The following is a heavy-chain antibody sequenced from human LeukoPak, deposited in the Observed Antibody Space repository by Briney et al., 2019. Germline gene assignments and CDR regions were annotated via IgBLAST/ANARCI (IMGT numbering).Heavy chain of an antibody. D-gene: IGHD4-17*01. Sequence: SVKVSCKASGYTFTGYYMQWVRQAPGQGLEGMGWINPNSGGTNYAQKFQGRVTMTRDTSISTAYLELSRLRSDDTAVYYCARDMVAHGDYYYWGQGTLVTVSS. CDR2: INPNSGGT. CDR1: GYTFTGYY. V-gene: IGHV1-2*02. CDR3: ARDMVAHGDYYY. J-gene: IGHJ4*02.